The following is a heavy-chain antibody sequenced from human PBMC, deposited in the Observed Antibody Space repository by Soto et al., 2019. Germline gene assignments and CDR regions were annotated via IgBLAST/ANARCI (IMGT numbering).Heavy chain of an antibody. V-gene: IGHV1-18*01. CDR2: ISAYNGNT. CDR3: ARDRGSYALDY. D-gene: IGHD1-26*01. J-gene: IGHJ4*02. Sequence: QVQLVQSGAEVKKPGASVKVSCKASGYTFTSYGITWVRQAPGKGLEWMGWISAYNGNTNYAQKPQGRVTMTTDTATGTADMELRRLRSDDTAFSYCARDRGSYALDYWGEGTLVTVSS. CDR1: GYTFTSYG.